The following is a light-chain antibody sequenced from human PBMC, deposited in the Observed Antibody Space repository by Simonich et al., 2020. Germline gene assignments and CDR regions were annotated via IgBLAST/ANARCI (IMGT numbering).Light chain of an antibody. Sequence: QSALTQPASVSGSPGQSITISCTGTSSDVGGYNYVSWYQQHPGKAPKLMIYDVSKRTSGVSNRFSGSKSGNTASLTISGLQAEDEADYYCSSYTSSRTLVFGGGTKLTVL. J-gene: IGLJ2*01. CDR1: SSDVGGYNY. CDR3: SSYTSSRTLV. CDR2: DVS. V-gene: IGLV2-14*01.